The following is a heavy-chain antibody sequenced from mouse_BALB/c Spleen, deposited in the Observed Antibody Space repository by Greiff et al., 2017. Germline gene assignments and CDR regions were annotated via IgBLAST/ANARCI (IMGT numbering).Heavy chain of an antibody. D-gene: IGHD2-4*01. Sequence: QVHVKQSGPGLVQPSQSLSITCTVSGFSLTSYGVHWVRQSPGKGLEWLGVIWSGGSTDYNAAFISRLSISKDNSKSQVFFKMNSLQANDTAIYYCARRDYDYDFFDYWGQGTTLTVSS. J-gene: IGHJ2*01. CDR3: ARRDYDYDFFDY. CDR2: IWSGGST. CDR1: GFSLTSYG. V-gene: IGHV2-2*02.